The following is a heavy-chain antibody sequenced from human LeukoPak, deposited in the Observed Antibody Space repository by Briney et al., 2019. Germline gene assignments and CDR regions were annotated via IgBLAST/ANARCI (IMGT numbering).Heavy chain of an antibody. CDR1: GFTFSSYA. D-gene: IGHD3-22*01. V-gene: IGHV3-30-3*01. CDR2: ISYDGNNK. CDR3: AREGYYYDSSGYYYNLGFDY. Sequence: GGSLRLSCAASGFTFSSYAMHWVRQAPGKGLEWVAVISYDGNNKYYADSVKGRFTISRDNSKNTLYLQMNSLRAEDTAVYYCAREGYYYDSSGYYYNLGFDYWGQGTLVTVSS. J-gene: IGHJ4*02.